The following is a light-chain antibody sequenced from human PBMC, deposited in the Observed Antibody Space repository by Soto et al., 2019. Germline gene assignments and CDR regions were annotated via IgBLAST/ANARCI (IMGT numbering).Light chain of an antibody. Sequence: QSALTQPASVSGSPGQSITISCTGTSSDIGGYNFVSWYQQHPGKAPKLVIYDVSGRPSGVSDRCSGSKSSSTASLTISGLLAEEEAEYYCGSYTSSDTRVFGGGTKLTVL. V-gene: IGLV2-14*01. J-gene: IGLJ3*02. CDR3: GSYTSSDTRV. CDR1: SSDIGGYNF. CDR2: DVS.